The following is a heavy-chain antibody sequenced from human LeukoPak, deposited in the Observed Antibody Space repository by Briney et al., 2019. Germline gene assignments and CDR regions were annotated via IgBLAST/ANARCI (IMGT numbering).Heavy chain of an antibody. Sequence: GGSLRLSCAASGFTFKNFAMTWVRQAPGKGLEWVSGISASGGSTSYADSVEGRFTISRDNSKNTLYLQINSLRAEDTAVYYCARHGRFYDAFDIWGQGTMVTVSS. CDR1: GFTFKNFA. J-gene: IGHJ3*02. CDR3: ARHGRFYDAFDI. D-gene: IGHD3-3*01. CDR2: ISASGGST. V-gene: IGHV3-23*01.